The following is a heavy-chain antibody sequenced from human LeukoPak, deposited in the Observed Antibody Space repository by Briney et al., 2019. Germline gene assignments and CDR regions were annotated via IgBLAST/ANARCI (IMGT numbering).Heavy chain of an antibody. V-gene: IGHV4-61*02. D-gene: IGHD2-15*01. Sequence: SQTLSLTCTVSGGSISSGSYYWSWIRQPAGKGLEWIGRIYTSGSTNYNPSLKSRVTISVDTSKNQFSLKLSSVTAADTAVYYCARGHRYCSGGSCYSALYNWFDPWGQGTLVTVSS. CDR3: ARGHRYCSGGSCYSALYNWFDP. J-gene: IGHJ5*02. CDR1: GGSISSGSYY. CDR2: IYTSGST.